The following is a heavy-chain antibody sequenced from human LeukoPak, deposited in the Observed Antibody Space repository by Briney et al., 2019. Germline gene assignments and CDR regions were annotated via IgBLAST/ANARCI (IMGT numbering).Heavy chain of an antibody. J-gene: IGHJ4*02. CDR2: IRYDGSNK. V-gene: IGHV3-30*02. CDR1: GFTFSSYG. D-gene: IGHD1-26*01. Sequence: GGSMRLSCAASGFTFSSYGMHWVRQAPGKGLEWVAFIRYDGSNKYYADSVKGRFTISRDNSKNTLYLQMNSLRAEDTAVYYCAKPILSGSSATFDYWGQGALVTVSS. CDR3: AKPILSGSSATFDY.